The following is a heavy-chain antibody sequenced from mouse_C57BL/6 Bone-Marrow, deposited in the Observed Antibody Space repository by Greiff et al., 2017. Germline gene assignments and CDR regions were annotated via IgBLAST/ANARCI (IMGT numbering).Heavy chain of an antibody. J-gene: IGHJ4*01. Sequence: QVQLKQSGAELVRPGTSVKMSCKASGYTFTNYWIGWAKQRPGHGLEWIGDIYPGGGYTNYNEKFKGKDTLTADKSSSTAYMQFSSLTSEDSAIYYCAYGYYAMDYWGQGTSVTVSS. V-gene: IGHV1-63*01. CDR2: IYPGGGYT. CDR1: GYTFTNYW. CDR3: AYGYYAMDY. D-gene: IGHD2-10*02.